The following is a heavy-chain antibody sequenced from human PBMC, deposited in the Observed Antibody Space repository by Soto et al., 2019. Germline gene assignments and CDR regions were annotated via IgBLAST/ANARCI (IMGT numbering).Heavy chain of an antibody. CDR1: GGSVSGGSYF. Sequence: PSETLSLTCTVSGGSVSGGSYFWSWVRQPPGKGLEWIGYFYYSGSTKYNPSLKSRVTILEDTSKNQFSLKLNSVTAADTAVYYCAREGRMGTFDYWAKGALVTVYS. D-gene: IGHD1-1*01. J-gene: IGHJ4*02. CDR2: FYYSGST. CDR3: AREGRMGTFDY. V-gene: IGHV4-61*01.